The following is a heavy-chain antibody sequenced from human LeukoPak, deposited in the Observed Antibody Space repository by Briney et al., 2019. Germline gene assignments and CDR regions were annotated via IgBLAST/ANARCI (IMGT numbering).Heavy chain of an antibody. CDR1: GFTFSNYY. D-gene: IGHD2-15*01. CDR3: ARMQGDISKGGMDYFDY. J-gene: IGHJ4*02. V-gene: IGHV3-11*01. Sequence: PGGSLLLSCAAAGFTFSNYYMSWIRRAPGGGLEWVSYISSSGSTIYYADSVKGRFTISRNNSKNSLYLQMNSVRAEDTAVYYCARMQGDISKGGMDYFDYWGQGTLVTVSS. CDR2: ISSSGSTI.